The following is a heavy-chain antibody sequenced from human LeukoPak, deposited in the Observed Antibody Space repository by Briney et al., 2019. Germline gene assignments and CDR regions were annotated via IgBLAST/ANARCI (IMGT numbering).Heavy chain of an antibody. CDR1: GGSISSYY. V-gene: IGHV4-59*01. D-gene: IGHD6-13*01. CDR3: AREGIAAAGTIFDY. CDR2: IYYSGST. J-gene: IGHJ4*02. Sequence: PSETLSLTCTVSGGSISSYYWSWIRQPPGKGLEWIGYIYYSGSTNYNPSLKSRVTISVDTSKNQFSLKLSSVTAADTAVYYCAREGIAAAGTIFDYWGQGTLVTVSS.